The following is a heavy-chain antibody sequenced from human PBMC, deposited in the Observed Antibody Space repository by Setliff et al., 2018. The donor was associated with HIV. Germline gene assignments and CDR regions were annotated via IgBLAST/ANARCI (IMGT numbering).Heavy chain of an antibody. Sequence: ASVKVSCKASGYTFTSYYMHWVRQAPGQGLEWMGIINPSGGSTRYAQKFRGRVTMTRDTSTSTVYMELSSLRSEDTAVYYCARDGYYNSWSGYGYYYYYMDVWGKGTTVTVSS. CDR2: INPSGGST. CDR3: ARDGYYNSWSGYGYYYYYMDV. CDR1: GYTFTSYY. J-gene: IGHJ6*03. D-gene: IGHD3-3*01. V-gene: IGHV1-46*01.